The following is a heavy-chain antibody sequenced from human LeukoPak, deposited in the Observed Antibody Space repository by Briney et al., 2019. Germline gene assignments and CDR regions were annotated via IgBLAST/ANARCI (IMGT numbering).Heavy chain of an antibody. Sequence: VSVKVSCKASGYRFTNYGISWVRQAPGQGLQWMGWISTYNTNTNYAQKLQGRVTMTTDTSTSTAYMELRSLRSDDTAVYYCARDESSGSYGPNLDYWGQGTLVTVSS. CDR1: GYRFTNYG. D-gene: IGHD1-26*01. CDR3: ARDESSGSYGPNLDY. V-gene: IGHV1-18*01. J-gene: IGHJ4*02. CDR2: ISTYNTNT.